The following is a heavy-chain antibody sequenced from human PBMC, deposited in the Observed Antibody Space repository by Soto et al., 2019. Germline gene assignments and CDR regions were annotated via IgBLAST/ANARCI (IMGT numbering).Heavy chain of an antibody. CDR3: ARDGGSCSGGSCYSGYDY. V-gene: IGHV3-21*01. CDR2: ISSSSSYI. Sequence: EVQLVESGGGLVKPGGSLRLSCAASGFTFSSYSMNWVRQAPGKGLEWVSSISSSSSYIYYADSVKGRFTISRANAKNSMYLQMNSLRADDTAVYYCARDGGSCSGGSCYSGYDYWGQGTLVTVSS. D-gene: IGHD2-15*01. J-gene: IGHJ4*02. CDR1: GFTFSSYS.